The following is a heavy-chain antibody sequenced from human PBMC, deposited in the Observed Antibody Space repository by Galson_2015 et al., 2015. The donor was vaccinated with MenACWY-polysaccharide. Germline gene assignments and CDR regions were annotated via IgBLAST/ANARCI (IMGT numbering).Heavy chain of an antibody. Sequence: SVKVSCKASGYTFTSYDINWVRQATGQGLEWMGWMNPNSANTGYAQKFQGRVTMTRNTSISTAYMELSSLTSEDTAVYYCARGRRDTAVAATAADLLDYWGQGILVTVSS. J-gene: IGHJ4*02. D-gene: IGHD6-19*01. CDR2: MNPNSANT. V-gene: IGHV1-8*01. CDR3: ARGRRDTAVAATAADLLDY. CDR1: GYTFTSYD.